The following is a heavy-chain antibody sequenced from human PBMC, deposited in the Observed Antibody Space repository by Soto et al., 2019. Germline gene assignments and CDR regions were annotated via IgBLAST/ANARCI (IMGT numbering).Heavy chain of an antibody. D-gene: IGHD4-17*01. V-gene: IGHV3-30*18. CDR3: AKDGSTYGDSDY. Sequence: QVQLVESGGGVVQPGRSLRLSCAASGFIFSGYGMHWVRQAPGKGLEWVAVISHDGSKTYYADSVKGRFTISRDNSKNTLFLQMHSLRGEDTAVYYCAKDGSTYGDSDYWGQGTLVTVSS. J-gene: IGHJ4*02. CDR1: GFIFSGYG. CDR2: ISHDGSKT.